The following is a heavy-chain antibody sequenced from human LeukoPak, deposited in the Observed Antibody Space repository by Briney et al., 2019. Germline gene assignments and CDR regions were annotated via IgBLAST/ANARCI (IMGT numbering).Heavy chain of an antibody. CDR3: AVHVWSGYPPVDY. V-gene: IGHV3-48*03. CDR1: GFTPSSYE. D-gene: IGHD3-3*02. Sequence: GGSLRLSCAASGFTPSSYEMNWVRQPPGKGLEWVAYITSSGSTIYYADSVKGRFTISRDHAKNPLYLQMNSLRAADPAVYYCAVHVWSGYPPVDYWGEGSLVT. CDR2: ITSSGSTI. J-gene: IGHJ4*02.